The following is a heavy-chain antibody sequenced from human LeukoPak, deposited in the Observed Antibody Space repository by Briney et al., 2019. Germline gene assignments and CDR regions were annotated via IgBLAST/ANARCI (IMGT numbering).Heavy chain of an antibody. CDR2: LSSDGSNK. Sequence: GGSLRLSCSASGFIFSSYSIHWVRQAPGKGLEWVAVLSSDGSNKYYADSVKGRFTIPRDNSKNTLYLQMNSLRAEDTAVYYCARDRAYSGNDATYFDYWGQGTLLTVTS. V-gene: IGHV3-30-3*01. CDR1: GFIFSSYS. CDR3: ARDRAYSGNDATYFDY. J-gene: IGHJ4*02. D-gene: IGHD5-12*01.